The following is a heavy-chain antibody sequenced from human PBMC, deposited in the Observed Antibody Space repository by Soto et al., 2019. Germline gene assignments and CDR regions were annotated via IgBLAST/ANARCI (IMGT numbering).Heavy chain of an antibody. CDR3: AKRRVEYCSGGTCYYFDS. J-gene: IGHJ4*02. Sequence: GGSLRLSCAASGFTFSSYAMTWVRQAPGQGLEWVSRIDNSGGNTYYADSVKGRFTISRDNSKNTLYLQMNGLRAEDTAVYYCAKRRVEYCSGGTCYYFDSWGQGTLVTVSS. V-gene: IGHV3-23*01. CDR1: GFTFSSYA. D-gene: IGHD2-15*01. CDR2: IDNSGGNT.